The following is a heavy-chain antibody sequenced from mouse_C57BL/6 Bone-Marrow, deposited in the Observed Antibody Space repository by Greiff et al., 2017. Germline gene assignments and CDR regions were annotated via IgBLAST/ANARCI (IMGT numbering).Heavy chain of an antibody. CDR2: IYPGDGDT. J-gene: IGHJ1*03. Sequence: VHLVESGPELVKPGASVKISCKASGYAFSSSWMNWVKQRPGKGLEWIGRIYPGDGDTNYNGKFKGKATLTADKSSSTAYMQLSSLTSEDSAVYFCARSRWLLGYFDVWGTGTTVTVSS. CDR3: ARSRWLLGYFDV. V-gene: IGHV1-82*01. D-gene: IGHD2-3*01. CDR1: GYAFSSSW.